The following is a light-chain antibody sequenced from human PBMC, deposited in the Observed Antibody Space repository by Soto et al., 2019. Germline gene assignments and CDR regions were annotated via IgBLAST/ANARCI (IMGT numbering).Light chain of an antibody. Sequence: EIVLTQSPGTLSLSPGERATLSCRASQSLANSFIAWYQQKPGQAPRLLIYDTSSRASGIPDRFSGSGSGTDFTLTISRLETEDFAVFYCQQYGTSEIIFGQGKRLESK. CDR1: QSLANSF. J-gene: IGKJ5*01. CDR3: QQYGTSEII. V-gene: IGKV3-20*01. CDR2: DTS.